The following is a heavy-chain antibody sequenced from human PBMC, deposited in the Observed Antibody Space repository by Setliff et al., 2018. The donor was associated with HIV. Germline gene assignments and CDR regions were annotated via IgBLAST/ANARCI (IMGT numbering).Heavy chain of an antibody. V-gene: IGHV4-39*01. Sequence: SETLSLTCTVSGGSISDSRYYWGWIRQPPGKGLEWIGNIYYSGSTYYNPSLKSRVTISVDTSKNQFSLKLNSVTAADTAVYYCARPVEMANREFDYWGQGTLVTVSS. D-gene: IGHD1-26*01. CDR2: IYYSGST. CDR3: ARPVEMANREFDY. J-gene: IGHJ4*02. CDR1: GGSISDSRYY.